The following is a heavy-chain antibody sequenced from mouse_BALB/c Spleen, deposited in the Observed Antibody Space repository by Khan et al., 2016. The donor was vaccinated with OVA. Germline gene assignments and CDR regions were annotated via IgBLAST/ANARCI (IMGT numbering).Heavy chain of an antibody. J-gene: IGHJ4*01. CDR3: ASELGRYYALDY. CDR1: GYSITSDYA. V-gene: IGHV3-2*02. CDR2: ISYSGST. Sequence: EVQLQESGPGLVKPSQSLSLTCTVTGYSITSDYAWNWIRQFPGNKLEWMGYISYSGSTTYNPSLKSRISITRDTSQDQFFLQLQSVTSEDTATYYCASELGRYYALDYWGQGTSVTVSS. D-gene: IGHD4-1*01.